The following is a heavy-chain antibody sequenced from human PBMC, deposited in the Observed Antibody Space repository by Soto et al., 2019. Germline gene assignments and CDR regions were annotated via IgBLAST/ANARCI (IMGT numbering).Heavy chain of an antibody. CDR3: ARDGYDNYRYYYYGMDV. CDR1: GFTFSSYW. V-gene: IGHV3-74*01. CDR2: INSDGSST. J-gene: IGHJ6*02. D-gene: IGHD3-10*01. Sequence: GGSLRLSCAASGFTFSSYWMHWVRQAPGKGLVWVSRINSDGSSTSYADSVKGRFTISRDNAKNTLDLQMNSLRVDETAVFYCARDGYDNYRYYYYGMDVWGQGTTVTVSS.